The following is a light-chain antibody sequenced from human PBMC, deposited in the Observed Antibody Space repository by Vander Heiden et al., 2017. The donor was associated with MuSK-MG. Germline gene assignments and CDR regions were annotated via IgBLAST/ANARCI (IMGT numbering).Light chain of an antibody. CDR3: QHSYRYT. CDR2: AAS. V-gene: IGKV1-39*01. J-gene: IGKJ2*01. CDR1: QSISSY. Sequence: DIQMTQSPSSLSASVGDRVTITCRASQSISSYLNWYQQKPGKAPKLLIYAASSLQSGVPSRFSGSGSGTDFTLTSSRLQPEDFATYYCQHSYRYTFGQGTKLXIK.